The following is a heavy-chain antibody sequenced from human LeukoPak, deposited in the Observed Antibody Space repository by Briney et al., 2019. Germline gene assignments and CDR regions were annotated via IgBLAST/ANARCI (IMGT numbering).Heavy chain of an antibody. CDR1: GFTVSSNY. D-gene: IGHD3-22*01. Sequence: GGSLRLSCAASGFTVSSNYMSWVGQAPGKWLEWVSVIYSGGSTYYADSVKGRFTISRDNSKNTLYLQMNSLRAEDTAVYYCARDFYYDSSGYGYWGQGTLITVSS. CDR3: ARDFYYDSSGYGY. J-gene: IGHJ4*02. V-gene: IGHV3-53*01. CDR2: IYSGGST.